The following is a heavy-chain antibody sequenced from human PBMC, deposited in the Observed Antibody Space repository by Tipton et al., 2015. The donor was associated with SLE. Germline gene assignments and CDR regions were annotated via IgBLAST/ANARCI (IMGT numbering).Heavy chain of an antibody. CDR2: IYYSGST. J-gene: IGHJ4*02. Sequence: TLSLTCTVSGGSISSGGYYWIWIRQHPGKGLEWVGYIYYSGSTYYNPSLKSRVTISVDTSKNQFSLKLSSVTAADTAVYYCVGWGSSGYYYGFDYWGQGTLVTVSS. CDR1: GGSISSGGYY. V-gene: IGHV4-31*03. CDR3: VGWGSSGYYYGFDY. D-gene: IGHD3-22*01.